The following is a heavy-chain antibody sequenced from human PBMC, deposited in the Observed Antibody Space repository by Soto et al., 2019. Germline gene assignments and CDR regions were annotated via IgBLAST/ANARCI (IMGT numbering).Heavy chain of an antibody. CDR3: AREPGTAVAGTGAYYYYYGMDV. D-gene: IGHD6-19*01. CDR1: GGTFSSYA. V-gene: IGHV1-69*13. CDR2: IIPIFGTA. Sequence: SVKVSCKASGGTFSSYAISWVRQAPGQGLEWMGGIIPIFGTANYAQKFQGRVTITADESTSTAYMELSSLRSEDTAVYYCAREPGTAVAGTGAYYYYYGMDVWGQGTTVTVSS. J-gene: IGHJ6*02.